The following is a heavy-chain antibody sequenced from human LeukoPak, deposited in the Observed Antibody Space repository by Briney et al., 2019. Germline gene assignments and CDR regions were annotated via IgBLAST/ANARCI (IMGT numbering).Heavy chain of an antibody. CDR2: IRSKANSYAT. D-gene: IGHD1-26*01. Sequence: GGSLRLSCAASGFTFSGSAMHWVRQASGKGLEWVGRIRSKANSYATAYAASVKGRFTISRDDSKNTLYLQVNSLRAEDTAVYYCAKDRVGATRAFDCWGQGTLVTVSS. CDR3: AKDRVGATRAFDC. CDR1: GFTFSGSA. V-gene: IGHV3-73*01. J-gene: IGHJ4*02.